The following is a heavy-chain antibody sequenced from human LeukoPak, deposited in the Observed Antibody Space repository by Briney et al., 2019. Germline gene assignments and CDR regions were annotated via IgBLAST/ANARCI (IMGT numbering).Heavy chain of an antibody. Sequence: QTLSLTCTVSGGSISSGGYYWSWIRQPPGEGLEWIGYIYHSGSTYYNPSLKSRVTISVDTSKNQFSLKMSSLTAPDTAVYYCAREGQMTTVTPGNDAFDIWGQGTMVTVSS. V-gene: IGHV4-30-2*01. CDR1: GGSISSGGYY. D-gene: IGHD4-17*01. CDR3: AREGQMTTVTPGNDAFDI. CDR2: IYHSGST. J-gene: IGHJ3*02.